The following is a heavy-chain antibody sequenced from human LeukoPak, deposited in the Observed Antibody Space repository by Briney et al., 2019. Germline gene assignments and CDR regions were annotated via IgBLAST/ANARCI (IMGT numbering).Heavy chain of an antibody. CDR3: ARGYNWNYAY. V-gene: IGHV3-21*01. D-gene: IGHD1-7*01. Sequence: PGGSLRLSCAASGFTFNYYSMHWVRQAPGKGLEWVSTISRSSDYIYYADSVKGRVTISRDNAKNSLYLQMNSLTADDTAVYYCARGYNWNYAYWGQGTLVTVSS. CDR2: ISRSSDYI. J-gene: IGHJ4*02. CDR1: GFTFNYYS.